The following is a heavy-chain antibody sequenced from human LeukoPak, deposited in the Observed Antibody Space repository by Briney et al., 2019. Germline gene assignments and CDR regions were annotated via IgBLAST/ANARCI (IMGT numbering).Heavy chain of an antibody. D-gene: IGHD4-11*01. CDR1: GFTFSSYG. CDR2: ISYDGSNK. V-gene: IGHV3-30*18. J-gene: IGHJ4*02. CDR3: AKILPDTVTADY. Sequence: GESLKISCAASGFTFSSYGMYWVRQAPGKGLEWEAVISYDGSNKYYADSVKGRFTISRDNSKNTLYLQMNSLRAEDTAVYYCAKILPDTVTADYWGQGTLVTVSS.